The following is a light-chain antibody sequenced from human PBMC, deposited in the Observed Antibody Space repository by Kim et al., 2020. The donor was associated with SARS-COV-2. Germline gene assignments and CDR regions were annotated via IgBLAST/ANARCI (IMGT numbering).Light chain of an antibody. Sequence: GPSCTISRTGTSRDFGGYKYVSCYHHHPGTAPQLIIYDVTKRPSGVPGRFSGSKSGNTASLTISGLQTEDEADYHCCSFAGSYNLIFGGGTQLTVL. CDR3: CSFAGSYNLI. CDR1: SRDFGGYKY. J-gene: IGLJ2*01. CDR2: DVT. V-gene: IGLV2-11*01.